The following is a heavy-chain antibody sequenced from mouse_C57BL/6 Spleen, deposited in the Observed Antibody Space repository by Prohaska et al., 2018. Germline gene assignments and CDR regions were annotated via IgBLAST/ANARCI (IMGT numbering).Heavy chain of an antibody. Sequence: EVQLQQSGTVLARPGASVKMSCKTSGYTFTSYWMHWVNQRPGQGLDWKGAIYPGNSDTSYKQKFKGKAKLTAVTSASTAYIELSSLTNEDSAVYYCTRWGYVAPMNYWGQGTSVTVSS. V-gene: IGHV1-5*01. CDR3: TRWGYVAPMNY. J-gene: IGHJ4*01. D-gene: IGHD2-2*01. CDR2: IYPGNSDT. CDR1: GYTFTSYW.